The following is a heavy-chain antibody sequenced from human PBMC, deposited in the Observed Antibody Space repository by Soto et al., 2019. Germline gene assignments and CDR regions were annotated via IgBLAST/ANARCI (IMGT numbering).Heavy chain of an antibody. V-gene: IGHV4-59*01. J-gene: IGHJ4*02. Sequence: QVQLQESGPGLVKPSETLSLTCTVSGGSIRSYYWSWIRQPPGKGLEWIGYIYYSGSTNYNPSLKRRVTISVDTSKNQFSLMLSSVTAADTAVYYCARGYYGSGTVDYWGQGTLVSVSS. CDR1: GGSIRSYY. D-gene: IGHD3-10*01. CDR3: ARGYYGSGTVDY. CDR2: IYYSGST.